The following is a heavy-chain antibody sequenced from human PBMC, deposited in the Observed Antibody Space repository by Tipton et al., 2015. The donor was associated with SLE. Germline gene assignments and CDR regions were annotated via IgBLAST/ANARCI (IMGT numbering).Heavy chain of an antibody. CDR1: GFTFSSYA. V-gene: IGHV3-64*04. CDR3: AKDQGDYGDFFDY. D-gene: IGHD4-17*01. CDR2: ISSNGAST. Sequence: SLRLSCSASGFTFSSYAMHWVRQAPGKGLEYVSGISSNGASTLYADSVKGRFTISRDNSRNTLSLQMNSLRAEDTAVYYCAKDQGDYGDFFDYWGQGTLGTVS. J-gene: IGHJ4*02.